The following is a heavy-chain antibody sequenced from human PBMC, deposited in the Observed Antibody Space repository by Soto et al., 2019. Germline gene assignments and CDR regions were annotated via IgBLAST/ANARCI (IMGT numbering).Heavy chain of an antibody. CDR2: ISYDGSNK. J-gene: IGHJ4*02. Sequence: QVQQVESGGGVVQPGRSLRLSCAASGFTFSSYGMHWVRQAPGKGLEWVAVISYDGSNKYYADSVKGRFTISRDNSKNSLYLQMNSLRAQDTSVYYCVKDSSRSSVLRSFYSNLDYWGQGTLVTVSA. D-gene: IGHD3-9*01. CDR3: VKDSSRSSVLRSFYSNLDY. CDR1: GFTFSSYG. V-gene: IGHV3-30*18.